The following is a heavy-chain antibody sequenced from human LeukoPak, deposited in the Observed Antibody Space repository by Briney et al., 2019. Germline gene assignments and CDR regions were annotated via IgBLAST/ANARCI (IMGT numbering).Heavy chain of an antibody. V-gene: IGHV1-8*01. D-gene: IGHD3-3*01. Sequence: ASVKVSCKASGYTFTSYDINWVRQATGQGLEWMGWMNPNSGNTGYAQKFQGRVTMARNTSISTAYMELSSLRSEDTAVYYCARTTYDFWSGYPDYWGQGTLVTVSS. CDR3: ARTTYDFWSGYPDY. J-gene: IGHJ4*02. CDR2: MNPNSGNT. CDR1: GYTFTSYD.